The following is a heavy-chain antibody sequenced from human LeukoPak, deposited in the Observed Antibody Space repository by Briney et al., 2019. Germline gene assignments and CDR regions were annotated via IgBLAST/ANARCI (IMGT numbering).Heavy chain of an antibody. Sequence: ASVKVSCKASGNTLTTYGITWVRQAPGQGLEWMGWISPDNGDTNYAQKFQGRVTMTTDTSTSTAYVELRSLRSDDTAVYYCARGRYDGDHWGQGTLVIVSS. CDR1: GNTLTTYG. V-gene: IGHV1-18*01. CDR2: ISPDNGDT. CDR3: ARGRYDGDH. J-gene: IGHJ4*02. D-gene: IGHD3-22*01.